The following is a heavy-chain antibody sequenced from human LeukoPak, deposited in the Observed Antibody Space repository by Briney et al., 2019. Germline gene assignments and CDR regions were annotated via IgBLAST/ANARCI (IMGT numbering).Heavy chain of an antibody. CDR3: ARDTYYYDSSGYYYPGGSDC. V-gene: IGHV3-11*04. D-gene: IGHD3-22*01. Sequence: GGSLRLSCAASGFKLSDYYMSWIRQAPGKGLEWVSYISSGGSTIYYADSVKGRFTISRDNAKNSLYLQMNSLRAEDTAVYYCARDTYYYDSSGYYYPGGSDCWGQGTLVTVSS. J-gene: IGHJ4*02. CDR2: ISSGGSTI. CDR1: GFKLSDYY.